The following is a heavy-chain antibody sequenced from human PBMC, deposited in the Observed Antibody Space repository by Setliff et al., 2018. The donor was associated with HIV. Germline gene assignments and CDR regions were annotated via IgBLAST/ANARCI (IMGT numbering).Heavy chain of an antibody. J-gene: IGHJ4*02. CDR2: IYTSGST. V-gene: IGHV4-61*02. CDR3: ARRGMWSYETGGNPTATFDY. D-gene: IGHD2-8*02. Sequence: SETLSLTCTVSGGSISSGNYYWSWIRQPAGKGLEWIGRIYTSGSTNYNPSLKNRVTISVDTPKNQFSLKLSSVTAADTAVYYCARRGMWSYETGGNPTATFDYWGQGVLVTVSS. CDR1: GGSISSGNYY.